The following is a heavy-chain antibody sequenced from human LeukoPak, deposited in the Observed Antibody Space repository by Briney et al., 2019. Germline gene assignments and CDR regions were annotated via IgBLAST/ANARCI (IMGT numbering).Heavy chain of an antibody. CDR1: GFTVSSNY. CDR3: ARDGRSRDSSSSGLRDAFDI. CDR2: ISYDGSNK. D-gene: IGHD6-6*01. J-gene: IGHJ3*02. V-gene: IGHV3-30-3*01. Sequence: GGSLRLSCAASGFTVSSNYMSWVRQAPGKGLEWVAVISYDGSNKYYADSVKGRFTISRDNSKNTLYLQMNSLRAEDTAVYYCARDGRSRDSSSSGLRDAFDIWGQGTMVTVSS.